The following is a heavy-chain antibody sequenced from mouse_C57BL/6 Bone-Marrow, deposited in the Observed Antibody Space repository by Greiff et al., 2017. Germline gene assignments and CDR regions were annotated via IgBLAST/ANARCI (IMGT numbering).Heavy chain of an antibody. D-gene: IGHD1-1*01. Sequence: VQRVESGAELARPGASVKLSCKASGYTFTSYGISWVKQRTGQGLEWIGEIYPRSGNTYYNEKFKGKATLTADKSSSTAYMELRSLTSEDSAVYFCARRLRYWYFDVWGTGTTVTVSS. CDR2: IYPRSGNT. CDR3: ARRLRYWYFDV. J-gene: IGHJ1*03. CDR1: GYTFTSYG. V-gene: IGHV1-81*01.